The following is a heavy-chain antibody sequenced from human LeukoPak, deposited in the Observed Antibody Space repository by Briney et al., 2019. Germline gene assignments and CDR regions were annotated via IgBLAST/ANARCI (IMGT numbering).Heavy chain of an antibody. CDR1: GFTFSSYA. Sequence: GGSLRLSCAASGFTFSSYAMHWVRQAPGKGLEWVAVISYDGTNKYYADSVKGRFTISRDNSKNTLYLQMNSLRAEDTAVYYCAKDLTYYYDSSGFGAPYYFDYWGQGTLVTVSS. J-gene: IGHJ4*02. V-gene: IGHV3-30*04. CDR2: ISYDGTNK. D-gene: IGHD3-22*01. CDR3: AKDLTYYYDSSGFGAPYYFDY.